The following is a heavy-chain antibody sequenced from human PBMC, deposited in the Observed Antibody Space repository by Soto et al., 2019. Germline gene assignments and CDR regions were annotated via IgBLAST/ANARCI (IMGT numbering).Heavy chain of an antibody. Sequence: QVQLVESGAGVVQPGRSLRLSCAASGFGFSNYAMHWVRRAPGKGLEWVTLISDDGTKEYFADSVKGRFTVSRDNSKNTLFLPMNSLKTDDTGLYYCAKSAHPAVVTLYYFDSWGQGTLVTVSS. CDR2: ISDDGTKE. D-gene: IGHD2-21*02. J-gene: IGHJ4*02. CDR3: AKSAHPAVVTLYYFDS. CDR1: GFGFSNYA. V-gene: IGHV3-30*18.